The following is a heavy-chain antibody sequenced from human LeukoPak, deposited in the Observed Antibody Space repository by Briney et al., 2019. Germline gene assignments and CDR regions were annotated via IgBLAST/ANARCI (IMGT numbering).Heavy chain of an antibody. D-gene: IGHD2-2*02. CDR1: GGSISSGGYY. V-gene: IGHV4-61*08. CDR2: IYYSGST. Sequence: PSQTLSLTCTVSGGSISSGGYYWSWIRQPPGKGLEWIGYIYYSGSTNYNPSLKSRVTISVDTSKNQFSLKLSSVTAADTAVYYCARDRGVVVPAAIYPWDYYYYGMDVWGQGTTVTVSS. J-gene: IGHJ6*02. CDR3: ARDRGVVVPAAIYPWDYYYYGMDV.